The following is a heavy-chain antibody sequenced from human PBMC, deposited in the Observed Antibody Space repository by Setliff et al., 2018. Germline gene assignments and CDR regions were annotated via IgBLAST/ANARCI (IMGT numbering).Heavy chain of an antibody. CDR2: MSGSGDST. D-gene: IGHD3-22*01. V-gene: IGHV3-23*01. J-gene: IGHJ4*02. Sequence: CAASGFTFSNYAMSWVRQAPGKGLDWVSSMSGSGDSTDYADSVKGRFTISRDISKNILYLQMNSLRAEDTAVYYCVTGYPITMVVAPSYYWGQGTLVTVSS. CDR3: VTGYPITMVVAPSYY. CDR1: GFTFSNYA.